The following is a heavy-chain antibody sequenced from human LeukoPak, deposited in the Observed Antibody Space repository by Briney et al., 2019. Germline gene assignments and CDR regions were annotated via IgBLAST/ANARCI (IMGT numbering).Heavy chain of an antibody. Sequence: ASVKVSCKASGYTFTSYYIHWVRQAPGQGLEWMGIINPSGGTTNYAQKFQGRVTMTRDTSISTAYMELSRLRSDDTAVYYCARDYSNYDSYYYYGMDVWGQGTTVTVSS. V-gene: IGHV1-2*02. CDR1: GYTFTSYY. J-gene: IGHJ6*02. D-gene: IGHD4-11*01. CDR2: INPSGGTT. CDR3: ARDYSNYDSYYYYGMDV.